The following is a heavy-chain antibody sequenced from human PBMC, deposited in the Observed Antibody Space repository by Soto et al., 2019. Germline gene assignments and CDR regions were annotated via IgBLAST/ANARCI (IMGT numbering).Heavy chain of an antibody. Sequence: QLQLQESGPGLVKPSETLSLTCTVSGGSIRSISHYWGWIRQTPGKGLEWIASIYYSGSTYYNPSLKSRVTMSVDTSKNQFSLKLRSVTATDTAVYYCARHDGYSYGYNDYWGQGTLVTVSS. CDR1: GGSIRSISHY. CDR2: IYYSGST. CDR3: ARHDGYSYGYNDY. J-gene: IGHJ4*02. D-gene: IGHD5-18*01. V-gene: IGHV4-39*01.